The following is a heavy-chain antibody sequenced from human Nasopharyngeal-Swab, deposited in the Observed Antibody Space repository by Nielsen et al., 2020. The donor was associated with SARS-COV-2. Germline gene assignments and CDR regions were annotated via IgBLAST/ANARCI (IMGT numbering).Heavy chain of an antibody. Sequence: WIRQPPGKGLEWVGRIKSRKDGETADYASPVKGRFIISRDDSKETLYLQMNRMETDDTAVYYCTTDHGPRNYDILNGCHRSWGQGTLVTVSS. D-gene: IGHD3-9*01. CDR2: IKSRKDGETA. CDR3: TTDHGPRNYDILNGCHRS. J-gene: IGHJ5*02. V-gene: IGHV3-15*01.